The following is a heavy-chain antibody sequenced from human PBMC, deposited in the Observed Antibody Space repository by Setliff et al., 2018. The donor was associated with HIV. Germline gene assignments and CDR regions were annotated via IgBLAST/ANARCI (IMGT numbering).Heavy chain of an antibody. CDR3: ARANTARYCSSLTCYRYFFDY. D-gene: IGHD2-2*01. CDR2: IKQDGREQ. J-gene: IGHJ4*02. Sequence: PGGSLRLSCAVSGFTFSNYWWSWLRQAPGKGLEWVANIKQDGREQNYVDSVKGRFTISRDNARKSLYLQMNSLRAEDTAVYYCARANTARYCSSLTCYRYFFDYWGQGTLVTVSS. V-gene: IGHV3-7*01. CDR1: GFTFSNYW.